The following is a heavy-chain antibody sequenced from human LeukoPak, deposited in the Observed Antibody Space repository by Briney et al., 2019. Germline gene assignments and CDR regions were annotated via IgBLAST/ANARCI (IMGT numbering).Heavy chain of an antibody. CDR2: INHSGST. CDR3: ARHSHVTTVTSPFDY. CDR1: GGSFSGYY. V-gene: IGHV4-34*01. Sequence: SETLSLTCAVYGGSFSGYYWSWIRQPPGKGLEWIGEINHSGSTNYNPSLKSRVTISVDTSKNQFSLKLSSVTAADTAVYYCARHSHVTTVTSPFDYWGQGTLVTVSS. J-gene: IGHJ4*02. D-gene: IGHD4-17*01.